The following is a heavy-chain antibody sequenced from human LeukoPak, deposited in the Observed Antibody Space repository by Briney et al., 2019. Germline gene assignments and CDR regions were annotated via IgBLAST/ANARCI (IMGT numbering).Heavy chain of an antibody. J-gene: IGHJ3*02. V-gene: IGHV1-2*02. CDR2: INPKSGGT. CDR3: AFGIQLWLRGARGAFDI. CDR1: GYTFTGYY. D-gene: IGHD5-18*01. Sequence: ASVKVSCKSSGYTFTGYYMHWVRQAPGQGLEWMGWINPKSGGTNYAQKFQGRVTMTRDRSISTAYMELSRLRSDDTAVYYCAFGIQLWLRGARGAFDIWGQGTMVTVSS.